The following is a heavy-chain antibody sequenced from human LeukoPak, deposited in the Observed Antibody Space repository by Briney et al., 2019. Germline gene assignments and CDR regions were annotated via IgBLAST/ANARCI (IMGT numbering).Heavy chain of an antibody. CDR3: ATYNIRWTWWSPTSSYYYGMDV. J-gene: IGHJ6*02. V-gene: IGHV1-24*01. Sequence: ASVKVSCTVSGYTLTELSMHWVRQAPGKGLEWMGGFDPEDGETIYAQKFQGRVTMTEDTSTDTAYMELSSLRSEDTAVYYCATYNIRWTWWSPTSSYYYGMDVWGQGTTVTVSS. CDR1: GYTLTELS. D-gene: IGHD2-15*01. CDR2: FDPEDGET.